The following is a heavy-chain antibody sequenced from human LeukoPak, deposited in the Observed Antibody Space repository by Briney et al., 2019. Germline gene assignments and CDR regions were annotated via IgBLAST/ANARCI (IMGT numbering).Heavy chain of an antibody. Sequence: PSETLSLTCTVSGGSISNTTYYWGWIRQPPGKGLEWIGSVYYTRSTYYNLSLKSRVIISVDTSKNQFSLKLNSVTAADTAVYYCAREGYYDSSGYYFDCWGQGTLVTVSS. V-gene: IGHV4-39*07. CDR2: VYYTRST. CDR1: GGSISNTTYY. D-gene: IGHD3-22*01. CDR3: AREGYYDSSGYYFDC. J-gene: IGHJ4*02.